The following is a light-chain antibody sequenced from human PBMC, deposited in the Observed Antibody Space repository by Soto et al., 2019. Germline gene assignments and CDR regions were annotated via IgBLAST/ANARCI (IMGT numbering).Light chain of an antibody. CDR1: QSDSSSY. CDR2: GAS. J-gene: IGKJ1*01. V-gene: IGKV3-20*01. Sequence: EIVLTQSPGTLSLSPGERATLSCRASQSDSSSYLAWYQQKPGQAPRLLISGASSRATGIPDRFSGSGSETAFTLTISRLEPEDVAVYYCQHYGNSLWTFGQGTKVEI. CDR3: QHYGNSLWT.